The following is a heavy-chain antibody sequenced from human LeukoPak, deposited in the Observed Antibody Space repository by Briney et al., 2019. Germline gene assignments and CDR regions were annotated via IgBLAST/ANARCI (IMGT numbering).Heavy chain of an antibody. CDR3: ARGAWGTALYPLLD. J-gene: IGHJ4*02. Sequence: GGSLRLSCAASGFTFSIYSMNWVRQAPGKGLEWVSYMTSDTRTIYYADSVKGRFTISRDNSKNTLYLQMNSLRAEDTAVYYCARGAWGTALYPLLDWGQGTLVTVSS. CDR1: GFTFSIYS. V-gene: IGHV3-48*01. CDR2: MTSDTRTI. D-gene: IGHD7-27*01.